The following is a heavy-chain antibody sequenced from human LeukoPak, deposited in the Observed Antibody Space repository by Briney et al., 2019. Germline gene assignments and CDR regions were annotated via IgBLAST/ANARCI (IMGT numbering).Heavy chain of an antibody. CDR1: DFTFDFYW. CDR2: ILPDGSQK. V-gene: IGHV3-7*01. D-gene: IGHD2-2*01. J-gene: IGHJ4*02. CDR3: GRLAHNAWYAIDF. Sequence: GGSLRLSCIASDFTFDFYWMTWVRQAPGKGLEWLANILPDGSQKYYVDSVKGRFTISRNNPKNSLYLQINNLRAEDTAVYYCGRLAHNAWYAIDFWGQGTLVTVSS.